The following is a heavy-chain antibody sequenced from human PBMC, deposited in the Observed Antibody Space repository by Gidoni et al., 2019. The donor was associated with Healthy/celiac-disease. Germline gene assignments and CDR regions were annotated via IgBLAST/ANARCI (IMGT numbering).Heavy chain of an antibody. CDR3: ARDFSRDRFYGDYEEKGYDY. CDR2: ISSSSSYI. V-gene: IGHV3-21*01. J-gene: IGHJ4*02. D-gene: IGHD4-17*01. CDR1: GFTFSRYS. Sequence: EVQLVESGGGLVKPGGSLRLSCAASGFTFSRYSMHWVRQAPGKGLEWVSSISSSSSYIYYADSVKGRFTISRDNAKNSLYLQMNSLRAEDTAVYYCARDFSRDRFYGDYEEKGYDYWGQGTLVTVSS.